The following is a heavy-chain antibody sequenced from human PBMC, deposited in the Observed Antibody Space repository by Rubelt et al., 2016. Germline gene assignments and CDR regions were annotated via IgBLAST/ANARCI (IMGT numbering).Heavy chain of an antibody. D-gene: IGHD2-15*01. CDR3: ARGQRGGIFDGWFDP. V-gene: IGHV4-30-4*07. J-gene: IGHJ5*02. Sequence: QVQLQESGPGLVKPSQTLSLTCAVSGGAISSGGYSWSWIRQPPGKDLEWIGYVYSSGNTYYSPSLQSRATISVNTSKNHLLLKRRSRTAAETAVYYCARGQRGGIFDGWFDPWGQGTLVTVSS. CDR2: VYSSGNT. CDR1: GGAISSGGYS.